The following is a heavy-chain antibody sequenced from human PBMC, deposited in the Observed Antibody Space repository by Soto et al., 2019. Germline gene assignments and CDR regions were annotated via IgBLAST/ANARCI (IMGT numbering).Heavy chain of an antibody. J-gene: IGHJ3*02. Sequence: EVQLVESGGGLIQPGGSLRLSCAASGFTVSRNYMSWVRQAPGKGLAWVSVIYSDGSTYYADSVKGRFTIARDSSKNTRDLQMISLRVEDTAAYYCARVGYAVTTGGAFDIWGQGTMVNVSS. CDR3: ARVGYAVTTGGAFDI. V-gene: IGHV3-53*01. CDR1: GFTVSRNY. CDR2: IYSDGST. D-gene: IGHD4-17*01.